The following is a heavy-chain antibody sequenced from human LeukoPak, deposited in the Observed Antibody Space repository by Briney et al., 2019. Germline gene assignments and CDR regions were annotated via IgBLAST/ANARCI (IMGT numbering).Heavy chain of an antibody. D-gene: IGHD6-19*01. CDR2: ISSGSTI. CDR1: GFTFSSYE. Sequence: GGSLRLSCAASGFTFSSYEMNWVRQAPGKGLEWVSYISSGSTIYDADSVKGRFTISRDNAKNSLYLQMNSLRAEDTAVYYCARESIAVAGAPFDYWGEGTLVTVSS. CDR3: ARESIAVAGAPFDY. V-gene: IGHV3-48*03. J-gene: IGHJ4*02.